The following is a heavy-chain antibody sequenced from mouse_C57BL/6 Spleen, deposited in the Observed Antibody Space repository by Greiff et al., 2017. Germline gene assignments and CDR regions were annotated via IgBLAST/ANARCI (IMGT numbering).Heavy chain of an antibody. D-gene: IGHD2-1*01. CDR3: ASDYGNALAY. Sequence: QVQLQQSGAELVRPGASVKLSCKASGYTFTDYYINWVKQRPGQGLEWIARIYPGSGNTYYNEKFKGKATLTAEKSSSTAYMQLSSLTSEDSAVYFCASDYGNALAYWGQGTLVTVSA. J-gene: IGHJ3*01. CDR1: GYTFTDYY. CDR2: IYPGSGNT. V-gene: IGHV1-76*01.